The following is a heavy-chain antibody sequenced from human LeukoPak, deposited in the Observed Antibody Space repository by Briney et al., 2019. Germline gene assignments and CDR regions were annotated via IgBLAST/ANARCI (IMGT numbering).Heavy chain of an antibody. CDR1: GFTFSDYY. Sequence: PGGSLRLSCAASGFTFSDYYMSWIRQAPGKGLEWVSYISSSSYTNYADSVKGRFTISRDNAKNSLYLQMNSLRAEDTAMYYCASGGCSSTSCTLDYWGQGTLVTVSS. J-gene: IGHJ4*02. V-gene: IGHV3-11*06. CDR3: ASGGCSSTSCTLDY. CDR2: ISSSSYT. D-gene: IGHD2-2*01.